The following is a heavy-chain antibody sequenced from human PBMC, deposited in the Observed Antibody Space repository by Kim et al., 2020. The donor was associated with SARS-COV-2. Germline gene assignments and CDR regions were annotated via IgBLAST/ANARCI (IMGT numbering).Heavy chain of an antibody. J-gene: IGHJ3*02. CDR2: IYYSGST. CDR3: ARDLLKEQLGAFDI. V-gene: IGHV4-61*01. Sequence: SETLSLTCTVSGGSVSSGSYYWSWIRQPPGKGLEWIGYIYYSGSTNYNPSLKSRVTISVDTSKNQFSLKLSSVTAADTAVYYCARDLLKEQLGAFDIWGQGTMVTVSS. CDR1: GGSVSSGSYY. D-gene: IGHD6-13*01.